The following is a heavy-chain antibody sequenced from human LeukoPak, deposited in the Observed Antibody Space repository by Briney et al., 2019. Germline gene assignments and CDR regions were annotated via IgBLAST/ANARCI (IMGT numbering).Heavy chain of an antibody. CDR3: ARGWYYDILTGYYPFDY. CDR2: IYHSGST. Sequence: PSQTLSLTCAVSGGSISSGGYSWSWIRQPPGKGLEWIGYIYHSGSTNYNPSLKSRVTISVDTSKNQFSLKLSSVTAADTAVYYCARGWYYDILTGYYPFDYWGQGTLVTVSS. D-gene: IGHD3-9*01. CDR1: GGSISSGGYS. J-gene: IGHJ4*02. V-gene: IGHV4-30-2*01.